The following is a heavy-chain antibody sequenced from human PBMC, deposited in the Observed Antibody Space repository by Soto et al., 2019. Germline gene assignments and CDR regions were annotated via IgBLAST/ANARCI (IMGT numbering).Heavy chain of an antibody. Sequence: VQLLESGGGLVQPGGSLRLSCEASGFTFSSYAMSWVRQAPGKGLEWVSGIVASGSRTYYADSVKGRFTISRDNSRNTVFLQMNRTRAEDTALYFCAKSPTTLSGFDDWGQGILVTVSS. D-gene: IGHD1-1*01. CDR3: AKSPTTLSGFDD. CDR2: IVASGSRT. J-gene: IGHJ4*02. CDR1: GFTFSSYA. V-gene: IGHV3-23*01.